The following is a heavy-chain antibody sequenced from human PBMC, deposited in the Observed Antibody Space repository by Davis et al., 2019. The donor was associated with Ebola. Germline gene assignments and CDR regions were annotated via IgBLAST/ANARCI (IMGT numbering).Heavy chain of an antibody. CDR2: VNPDGSVK. V-gene: IGHV3-7*01. Sequence: GESLKISCAASGFTLSNYWMSWVRQGPGKGLEWVANVNPDGSVKLYVDSVRGRFTISRDNAQNSLYLQMNSLRADDTAVYYCATPAPYASWQLGGQGTLVTVSS. J-gene: IGHJ4*02. CDR1: GFTLSNYW. CDR3: ATPAPYASWQL. D-gene: IGHD2-2*01.